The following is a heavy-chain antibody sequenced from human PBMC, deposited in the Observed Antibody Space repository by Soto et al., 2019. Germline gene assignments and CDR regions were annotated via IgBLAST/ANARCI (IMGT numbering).Heavy chain of an antibody. V-gene: IGHV3-15*01. D-gene: IGHD5-12*01. Sequence: EVQLVESGGGLVKPGGSLRLSCAASGFTFSNAWMSWVRQAPGKGLEWVGRIKSKTDGGTTDYAAPVKGRFTISRDDSKNTLYLQMNSLKTEDTAVYYCTTDEHSGYDRYSFDYWGQGTLVTVSS. J-gene: IGHJ4*02. CDR2: IKSKTDGGTT. CDR1: GFTFSNAW. CDR3: TTDEHSGYDRYSFDY.